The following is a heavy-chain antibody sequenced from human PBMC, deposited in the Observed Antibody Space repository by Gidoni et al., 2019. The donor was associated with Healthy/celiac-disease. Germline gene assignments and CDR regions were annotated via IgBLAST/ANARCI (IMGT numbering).Heavy chain of an antibody. CDR3: ARDHYYDSSGYYRGVSYFDY. J-gene: IGHJ4*02. CDR1: GGSISSYS. CDR2: IYTSGST. Sequence: QVQLQESGPGLVKPSETLSLTCTVSGGSISSYSWSWIRQPAGKGLEWIGRIYTSGSTNYNPSLKSRVTMSVDTSKNQFSLKLSSVTAADTAVYYCARDHYYDSSGYYRGVSYFDYWGQGTLVTVSS. V-gene: IGHV4-4*07. D-gene: IGHD3-22*01.